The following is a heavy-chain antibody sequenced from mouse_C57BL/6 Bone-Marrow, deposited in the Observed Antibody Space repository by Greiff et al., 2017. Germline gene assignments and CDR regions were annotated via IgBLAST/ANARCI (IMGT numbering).Heavy chain of an antibody. J-gene: IGHJ3*01. CDR3: ARRGYGSSSFAY. CDR1: GYAFSSSW. Sequence: VQRVESGPELVKPGASVKISCKASGYAFSSSWMNWVKQRPGKGLEWIGRIYPGDADTNYNGKFKGKATLTADKSSSTAYMQLSSLTSEDSAVYFCARRGYGSSSFAYWGQGTLVTVSA. CDR2: IYPGDADT. V-gene: IGHV1-82*01. D-gene: IGHD1-1*01.